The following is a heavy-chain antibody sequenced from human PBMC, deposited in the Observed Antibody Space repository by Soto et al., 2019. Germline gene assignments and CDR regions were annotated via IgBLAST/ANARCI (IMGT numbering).Heavy chain of an antibody. J-gene: IGHJ3*02. V-gene: IGHV3-7*01. CDR3: VRDALATFGVDWSALDI. D-gene: IGHD3-3*01. CDR1: GIAFSSNW. Sequence: HPXGSLRLSGAAPGIAFSSNWMSGVRQAPGKGLEWVANIKQDGSEKYYVDSVKGRFTIYRDNAKNSLYMQMSGMRAEDTAVYYCVRDALATFGVDWSALDIWGKGTMVTAS. CDR2: IKQDGSEK.